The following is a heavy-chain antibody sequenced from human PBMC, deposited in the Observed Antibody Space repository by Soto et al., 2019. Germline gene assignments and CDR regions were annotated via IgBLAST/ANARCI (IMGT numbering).Heavy chain of an antibody. CDR2: MNPNSGNT. CDR1: GYTFTDYD. D-gene: IGHD2-8*01. Sequence: QVQLVQSGAEVRRPGTSVMVSCKTSGYTFTDYDINWVRQATGQGLEWMGWMNPNSGNTGYAQKFQGRVSMTRNTATSTAYMELSSLRSDDTAIYYCARDSCTTNPVWGQGTMVTVSS. V-gene: IGHV1-8*01. CDR3: ARDSCTTNPV. J-gene: IGHJ3*01.